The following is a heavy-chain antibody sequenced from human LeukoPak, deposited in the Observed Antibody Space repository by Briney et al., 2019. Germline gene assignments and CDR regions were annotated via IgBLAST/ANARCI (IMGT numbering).Heavy chain of an antibody. J-gene: IGHJ4*02. CDR3: ARVLPHKDY. V-gene: IGHV4-39*07. Sequence: SETLSLTCTVSGGSISSSSYYWGWIRQPPGKGLEWIGSIYYSGSTYYNPSLKSRVTISVDTSKNQFSLKLSSVTAADTAVYYCARVLPHKDYWGQGTLVTVSS. CDR1: GGSISSSSYY. CDR2: IYYSGST.